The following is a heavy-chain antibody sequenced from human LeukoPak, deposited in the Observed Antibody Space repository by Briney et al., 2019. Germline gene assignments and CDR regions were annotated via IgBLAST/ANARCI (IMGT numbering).Heavy chain of an antibody. V-gene: IGHV3-48*02. CDR3: ARSYLYLDY. CDR1: GFTFSSYS. J-gene: IGHJ4*02. CDR2: ISSRGSTI. Sequence: GGSLRLSCAPSGFTFSSYSMTWVRQAAGKGLEWVSYISSRGSTIYYADSVKGRCTISRDHAKNSLYLQMNNLRDEDTAVYYCARSYLYLDYWGQGTLVTVSS.